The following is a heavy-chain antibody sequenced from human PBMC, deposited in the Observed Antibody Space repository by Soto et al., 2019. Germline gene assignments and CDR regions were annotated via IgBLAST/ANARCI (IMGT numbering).Heavy chain of an antibody. D-gene: IGHD3-22*01. CDR3: ARDRRYYYDSSGYFKHGMDV. CDR2: IYYSGST. V-gene: IGHV4-30-4*01. J-gene: IGHJ6*02. Sequence: ASETLSLTCTVSGGSISSGDYYWSWIRQPPGKGLEWTGYIYYSGSTYYNPSIKSRVTISVDTSKNQFSLKLSSVTAADTAVYYCARDRRYYYDSSGYFKHGMDVWGQGTTVTVSS. CDR1: GGSISSGDYY.